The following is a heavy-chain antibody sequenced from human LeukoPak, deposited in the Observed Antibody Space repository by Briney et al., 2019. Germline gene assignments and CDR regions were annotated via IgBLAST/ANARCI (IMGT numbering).Heavy chain of an antibody. J-gene: IGHJ4*02. V-gene: IGHV4-4*07. Sequence: PSETLSLTCSVSGGSISNYYWSWIRQPAGKGLEWIGRIYTSGSTNYNPYLKSRVTISVDTSKNQFSLKLSSVTAADTAVYYCAREGYQVAPFPTYDYWGQGTLVTVSS. CDR2: IYTSGST. CDR1: GGSISNYY. D-gene: IGHD5-12*01. CDR3: AREGYQVAPFPTYDY.